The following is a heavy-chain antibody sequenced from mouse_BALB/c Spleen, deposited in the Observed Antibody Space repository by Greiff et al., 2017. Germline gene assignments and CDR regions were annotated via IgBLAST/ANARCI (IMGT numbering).Heavy chain of an antibody. CDR2: ISYSGST. CDR1: GYSITSDYA. J-gene: IGHJ2*01. CDR3: ARSPGYGGFDY. D-gene: IGHD1-2*01. V-gene: IGHV3-2*02. Sequence: DVKLQESGPGLVKPSQSLSLTCTVTGYSITSDYAWNWIRQFPGNKLEWMGYISYSGSTSYNPSLKSRISITRDTSKNQFFLQLNSVTTEDTATYYCARSPGYGGFDYWGQGTTLTVSS.